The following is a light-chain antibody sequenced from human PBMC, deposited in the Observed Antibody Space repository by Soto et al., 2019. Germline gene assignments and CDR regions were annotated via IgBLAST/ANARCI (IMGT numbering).Light chain of an antibody. V-gene: IGKV3-11*01. CDR2: DAS. CDR1: QSVSSY. CDR3: HQYNNWPPST. J-gene: IGKJ5*01. Sequence: EIVLTQSPATLSLSPGERATLSCRASQSVSSYLAWYQQKPGQAPRLLIYDASNRATGIPARFSGSGSGTDFTLTISSLEPEDFGVYYCHQYNNWPPSTVGQGTRLESK.